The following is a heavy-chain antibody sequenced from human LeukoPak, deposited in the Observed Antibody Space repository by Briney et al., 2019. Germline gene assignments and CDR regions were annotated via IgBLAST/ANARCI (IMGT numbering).Heavy chain of an antibody. Sequence: PGRSLRLSCAASGFTFGAYAMHWVRQAPGKGLEWVAVIPYDGSNKYYADSVKGRFTISRDNSKDTLYLQMNSLRAEDTAVYYCAKGGNTATAGTFFDYWGQGTLVTVSS. CDR2: IPYDGSNK. D-gene: IGHD5-18*01. CDR1: GFTFGAYA. V-gene: IGHV3-30*04. CDR3: AKGGNTATAGTFFDY. J-gene: IGHJ4*02.